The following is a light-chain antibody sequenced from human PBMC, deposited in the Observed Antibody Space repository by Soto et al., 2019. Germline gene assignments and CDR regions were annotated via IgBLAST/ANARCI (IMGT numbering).Light chain of an antibody. CDR3: CAHAGSHTWG. CDR1: SSDVGRYDY. V-gene: IGLV2-11*01. Sequence: QSALTQPRSVSGSPGQSVTISCSGTSSDVGRYDYVSWYQQGPGKAPKLMIYEVSQRPSGVPDRFSGSKSGNTASLTISGLQAEDEADYYCCAHAGSHTWGFGGGTKVTVL. CDR2: EVS. J-gene: IGLJ3*02.